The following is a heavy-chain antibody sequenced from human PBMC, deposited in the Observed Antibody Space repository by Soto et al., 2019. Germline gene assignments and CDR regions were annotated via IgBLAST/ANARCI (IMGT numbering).Heavy chain of an antibody. CDR1: GYTFSNYD. CDR3: ARGGISSVSAFDI. J-gene: IGHJ3*02. Sequence: QVQLVQSGAEVKKPGASVKVSCKASGYTFSNYDISGVRQAPGQGLEWMGWISGYNGNTNYAQNLRGRVTMTTDTSTSTAYMELRSLRSDDSAVYYCARGGISSVSAFDIWGQGTMVTVSS. V-gene: IGHV1-18*01. CDR2: ISGYNGNT. D-gene: IGHD3-10*01.